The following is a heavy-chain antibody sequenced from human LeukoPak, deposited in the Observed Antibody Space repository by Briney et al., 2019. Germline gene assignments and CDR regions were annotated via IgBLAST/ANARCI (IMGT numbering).Heavy chain of an antibody. J-gene: IGHJ4*02. Sequence: GGSLRLSCAASGFTFNNYAMTWVRQAPGKGLEWVSSISDGGSDTYYAGSVKGRFTISRDNSKNTLDLQMNSLRAEDTAMYHCAKVKALDAVASYFDYWGQGTLVTVSS. V-gene: IGHV3-23*01. D-gene: IGHD1-1*01. CDR2: ISDGGSDT. CDR1: GFTFNNYA. CDR3: AKVKALDAVASYFDY.